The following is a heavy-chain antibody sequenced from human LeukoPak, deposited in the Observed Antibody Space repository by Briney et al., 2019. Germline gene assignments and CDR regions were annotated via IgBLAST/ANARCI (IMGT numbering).Heavy chain of an antibody. V-gene: IGHV4-39*07. J-gene: IGHJ4*02. CDR2: IYYSGST. Sequence: SETLSLTCTVSGGSISSSSYYWGWIRQPPGKGLEWIGSIYYSGSTYYNPSLKSRVTISVDTSKNQFSLKLSSVTAADTAVYYCASQPYHSSGYHFDYWGQETLVTVSS. CDR3: ASQPYHSSGYHFDY. D-gene: IGHD3-22*01. CDR1: GGSISSSSYY.